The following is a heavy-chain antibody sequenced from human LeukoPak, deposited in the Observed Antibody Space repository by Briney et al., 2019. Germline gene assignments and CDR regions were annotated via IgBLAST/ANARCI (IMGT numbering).Heavy chain of an antibody. Sequence: PSETLSLTCAVYGGSFSGYYWSWIRQPPGKGLEWIGEINHSGSTNYNPSLKSRVTISVDTSKNQFSLKLSSVTAADTAVYYCAREYDYVWGSYRQRKYYFDYWGQGTLVTVSS. CDR2: INHSGST. CDR3: AREYDYVWGSYRQRKYYFDY. V-gene: IGHV4-34*01. CDR1: GGSFSGYY. J-gene: IGHJ4*02. D-gene: IGHD3-16*02.